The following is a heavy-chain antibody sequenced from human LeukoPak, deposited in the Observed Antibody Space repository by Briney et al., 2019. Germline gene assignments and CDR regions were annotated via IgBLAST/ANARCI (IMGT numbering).Heavy chain of an antibody. CDR2: ISSSSSSYI. CDR1: GFTFSSYS. CDR3: ARMVRGVSGDNWFDP. Sequence: PGGSLRLSCAASGFTFSSYSMNWVRRAPGKGLEWVSSISSSSSSYIYYADSVKGRFTISRDNAKNSLYLQMNSLRAEDTAVYYCARMVRGVSGDNWFDPWGQGTLVTVSS. V-gene: IGHV3-21*01. J-gene: IGHJ5*02. D-gene: IGHD3-10*01.